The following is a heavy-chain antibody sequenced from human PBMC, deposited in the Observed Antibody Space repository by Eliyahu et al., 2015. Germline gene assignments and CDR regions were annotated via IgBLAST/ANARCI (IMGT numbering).Heavy chain of an antibody. Sequence: QVQLVESGGGVVQPGRSLXLSCAASGFTFSXHAIHWVRQAPGKGLEWVTVISYDGSNNYYADSVKGRFTISRDNSKNTLYLQMNSLRAEDTAMYYCARGPQHSYDSSGYYYFDHWGQGTLVTVSS. D-gene: IGHD3-22*01. CDR1: GFTFSXHA. V-gene: IGHV3-30*04. CDR2: ISYDGSNN. J-gene: IGHJ4*02. CDR3: ARGPQHSYDSSGYYYFDH.